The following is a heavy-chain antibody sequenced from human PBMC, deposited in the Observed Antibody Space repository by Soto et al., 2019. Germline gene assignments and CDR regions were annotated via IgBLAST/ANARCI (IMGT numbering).Heavy chain of an antibody. D-gene: IGHD6-25*01. J-gene: IGHJ5*02. Sequence: SETLSLTCSASGGSITSSSHFWGWVRQPPGKGLEWIGTIYFTGNTYYTPSLKSRLTVSIDTSKNEFSLRLNSVTAADTAVYYCAGQTFTIAAASYGRSNWFDPWGPGTLVTVS. V-gene: IGHV4-39*01. CDR1: GGSITSSSHF. CDR2: IYFTGNT. CDR3: AGQTFTIAAASYGRSNWFDP.